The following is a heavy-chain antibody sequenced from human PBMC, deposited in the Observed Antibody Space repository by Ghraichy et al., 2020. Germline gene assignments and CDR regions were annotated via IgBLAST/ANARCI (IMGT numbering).Heavy chain of an antibody. V-gene: IGHV4-61*01. CDR1: GGSVSSGSYY. CDR2: IYYSGST. CDR3: ARVSLDCSGGSCYGVDY. Sequence: SETLSLTCTVSGGSVSSGSYYWSWIRQPPGKGLEWIGYIYYSGSTNYNPSLKSRVTISVDTSKNQFSLKLSSVTAADTAVYYCARVSLDCSGGSCYGVDYWGQGTLVTVSS. D-gene: IGHD2-15*01. J-gene: IGHJ4*02.